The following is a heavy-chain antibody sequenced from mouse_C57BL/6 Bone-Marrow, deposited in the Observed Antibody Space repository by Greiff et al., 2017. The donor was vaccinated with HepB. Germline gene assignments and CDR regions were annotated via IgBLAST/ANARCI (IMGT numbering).Heavy chain of an antibody. J-gene: IGHJ2*01. D-gene: IGHD3-2*02. CDR3: ARPSRQLRLLYFDY. V-gene: IGHV5-6*01. CDR1: GFTFSSYG. Sequence: EVQVVESGGDLVKPGGSLKLSCAASGFTFSSYGMSWVRQTPDKRLEWVATISSGGSYTYYPDSVKGRFTISRDNAKNTLYLQMSSLKSEDTAMYYCARPSRQLRLLYFDYWGQGTTLTVSS. CDR2: ISSGGSYT.